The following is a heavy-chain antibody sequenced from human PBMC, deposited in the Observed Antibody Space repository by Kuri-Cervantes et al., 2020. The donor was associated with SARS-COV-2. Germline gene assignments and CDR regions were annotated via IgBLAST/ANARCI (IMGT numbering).Heavy chain of an antibody. J-gene: IGHJ6*02. CDR3: ARLVPTDYGMDV. CDR1: GGSFSGYY. D-gene: IGHD2-2*01. Sequence: SETLSLTCAVYGGSFSGYYWSWIRQPPGKGLEWIGEINHSGSTNYNPSLKSRVTISVDTSKNQFSLKLSSVTAADTAVYYCARLVPTDYGMDVWGQGTTVTVSS. V-gene: IGHV4-34*01. CDR2: INHSGST.